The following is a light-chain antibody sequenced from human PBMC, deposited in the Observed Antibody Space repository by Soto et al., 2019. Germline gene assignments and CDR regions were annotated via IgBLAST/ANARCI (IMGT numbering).Light chain of an antibody. CDR1: QSISSW. J-gene: IGKJ2*01. V-gene: IGKV1-5*01. CDR3: QQYDNLYT. Sequence: DIQMTQSPSTLSASVGDRVTITCRASQSISSWLAWYQQKPGKAPKLLIYDASNLQTGVPSRFSGGGSGTDFTFTISSLQPEDIATYYCQQYDNLYTFGQGTKLEIK. CDR2: DAS.